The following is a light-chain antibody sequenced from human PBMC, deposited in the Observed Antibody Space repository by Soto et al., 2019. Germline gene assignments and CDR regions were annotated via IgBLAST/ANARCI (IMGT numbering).Light chain of an antibody. CDR3: SSYTSSRAYV. Sequence: QSVLTQPASVSGSPGQSITISCTGTSSDVGGYNYVSWYQQQSGKAPKLMIHEVSNRPSGVSSRFSDSKSGNTASLTISGLQAEDEADYYCSSYTSSRAYVFGIGTKVTVL. CDR2: EVS. V-gene: IGLV2-14*01. J-gene: IGLJ1*01. CDR1: SSDVGGYNY.